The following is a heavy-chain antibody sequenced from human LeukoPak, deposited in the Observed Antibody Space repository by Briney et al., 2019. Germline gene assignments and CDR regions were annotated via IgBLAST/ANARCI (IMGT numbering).Heavy chain of an antibody. V-gene: IGHV4-34*01. Sequence: SETLSLTCAVYGGSFSDYYWSWIRQPPGKGLEWIGEISPSGSTNYSPSLKSRVTMSVDTSKNQFSLKLSSVTAADTAVYYCAIKIRVGYYYYMDVWGKGTTVTVSS. CDR3: AIKIRVGYYYYMDV. J-gene: IGHJ6*03. CDR1: GGSFSDYY. D-gene: IGHD2-15*01. CDR2: ISPSGST.